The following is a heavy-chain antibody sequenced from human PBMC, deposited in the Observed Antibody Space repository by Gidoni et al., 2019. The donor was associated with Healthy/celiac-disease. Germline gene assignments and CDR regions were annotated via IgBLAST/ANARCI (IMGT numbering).Heavy chain of an antibody. CDR1: GDSVSSNSAA. J-gene: IGHJ3*02. CDR2: TYYRSKWYN. V-gene: IGHV6-1*01. CDR3: ARGMSGITGATNAFDI. D-gene: IGHD1-20*01. Sequence: QVQLQQSGPGLVKPSQTLSLTCAISGDSVSSNSAAWNWIRQSPSRGLEWLGRTYYRSKWYNDYTQSVKSRTTINSDTSKNQFSLQLNSVTPEDTTVYYCARGMSGITGATNAFDIWGQGTMVTVSS.